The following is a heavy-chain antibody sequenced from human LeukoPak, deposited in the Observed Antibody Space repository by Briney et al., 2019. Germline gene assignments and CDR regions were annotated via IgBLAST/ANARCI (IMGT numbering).Heavy chain of an antibody. CDR3: AGKYYYDISGYFYVDY. CDR2: IYHSGST. D-gene: IGHD3-22*01. V-gene: IGHV4-38-2*02. CDR1: GYSINSGYY. J-gene: IGHJ4*02. Sequence: PSDTLSLTCTVSGYSINSGYYWGWVRQSPGKGLEWIGSIYHSGSTYYNPSLKSRVTISVDTSKNQFSLKLNSVTAADTAVYYCAGKYYYDISGYFYVDYWGQGTLVTVSS.